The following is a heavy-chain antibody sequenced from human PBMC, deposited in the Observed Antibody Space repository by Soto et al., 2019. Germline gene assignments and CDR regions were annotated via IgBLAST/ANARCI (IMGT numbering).Heavy chain of an antibody. CDR3: TTPHPNSGSYSAFDI. CDR2: IKSKTDGGTT. Sequence: EVQLVESGGGLVQPGGSLRLSCAASGFTFSNAWMSWVRQAPGKGLEWVGRIKSKTDGGTTDYAAPVKGRFTISRDDSKNTLYLQMNSLKTEDTAVYYCTTPHPNSGSYSAFDIWGQGIMVTVSS. D-gene: IGHD1-26*01. J-gene: IGHJ3*02. CDR1: GFTFSNAW. V-gene: IGHV3-15*01.